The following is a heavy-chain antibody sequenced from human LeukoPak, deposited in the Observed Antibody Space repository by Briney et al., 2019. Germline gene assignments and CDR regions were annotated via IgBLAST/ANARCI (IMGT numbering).Heavy chain of an antibody. CDR3: ARDRITMVRGVFGRSIYYYGMDV. J-gene: IGHJ6*02. CDR2: IKQDGSEK. V-gene: IGHV3-7*01. Sequence: GGSLRLSCAASGFTLSSYWMSWVRQAPGKGLEWVANIKQDGSEKYYVDSVKGRFTISRDNAKNSLYLQMNSLRAEDTAVYYCARDRITMVRGVFGRSIYYYGMDVWGQGTTVTVSS. D-gene: IGHD3-10*01. CDR1: GFTLSSYW.